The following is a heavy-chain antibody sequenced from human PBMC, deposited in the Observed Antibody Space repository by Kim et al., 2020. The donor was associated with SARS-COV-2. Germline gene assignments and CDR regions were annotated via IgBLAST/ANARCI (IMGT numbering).Heavy chain of an antibody. Sequence: ASVKVSCKTSGYSFTTHNIHWVRQAPGQSLECMGWINGGNGNTIYSQKFWGRVTFTRDTSANIVFMEMSSLRSEDTAVYFCARGISGALDPWGQGTLVTV. CDR2: INGGNGNT. CDR1: GYSFTTHN. CDR3: ARGISGALDP. D-gene: IGHD2-8*02. V-gene: IGHV1-3*01. J-gene: IGHJ5*02.